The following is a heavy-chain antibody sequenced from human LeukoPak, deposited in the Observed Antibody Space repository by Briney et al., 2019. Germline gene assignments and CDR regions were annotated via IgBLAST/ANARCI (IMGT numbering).Heavy chain of an antibody. CDR3: ARHLLPVSIAAAGTTAQLDY. D-gene: IGHD6-13*01. CDR1: GYSFTSYW. J-gene: IGHJ4*02. Sequence: GESLKISCKGSGYSFTSYWIGWVRQMPGKGLEWMGIIYPGDSDTRYSPSFQGQVTVSADKSISTAYLRWSSLKASDTAMYYCARHLLPVSIAAAGTTAQLDYWGQGTLVTVSS. CDR2: IYPGDSDT. V-gene: IGHV5-51*01.